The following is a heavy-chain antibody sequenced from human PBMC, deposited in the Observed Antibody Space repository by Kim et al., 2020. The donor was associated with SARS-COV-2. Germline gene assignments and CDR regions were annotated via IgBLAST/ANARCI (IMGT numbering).Heavy chain of an antibody. D-gene: IGHD3-3*01. J-gene: IGHJ4*02. V-gene: IGHV3-23*01. CDR2: ISGSGGTT. CDR1: GFTFSSYA. CDR3: ANEIDFWNGYYIGYFDS. Sequence: GGSLRLSCAASGFTFSSYAMSWVRQAPGKGLEWVSAISGSGGTTYYADSVNARFTISRDNSKNTLYLQKNSLRAEDTAVYYCANEIDFWNGYYIGYFDSWGQGTLVIVSS.